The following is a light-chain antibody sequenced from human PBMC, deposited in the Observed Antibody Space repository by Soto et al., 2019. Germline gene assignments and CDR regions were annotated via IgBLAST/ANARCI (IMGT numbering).Light chain of an antibody. CDR1: QSVSSSY. V-gene: IGKV3-20*01. J-gene: IGKJ1*01. CDR3: QQYGSSQWT. Sequence: EIVFTQSPGTLSLSPGERATLSCRASQSVSSSYLAWYQQKPGQAPRLLIYGASSRATGIPDRFSGSGSGTDFTLTISRLEPEDFAVYYCQQYGSSQWTFGQGTRWIS. CDR2: GAS.